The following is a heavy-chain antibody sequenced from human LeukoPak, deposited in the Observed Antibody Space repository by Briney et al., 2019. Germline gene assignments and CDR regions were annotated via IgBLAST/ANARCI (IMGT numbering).Heavy chain of an antibody. J-gene: IGHJ4*02. CDR2: ITRSSANI. CDR1: GFTFSSYA. V-gene: IGHV3-21*01. CDR3: ARNFNS. Sequence: GGSLRLSCAASGFTFSSYAMSWIRQAPGKGLEWLSTITRSSANIYYADSVKGRFTISRDNAKDSVYLQMKSLRVEDTGFYYCARNFNSWGQGTLVTVSS.